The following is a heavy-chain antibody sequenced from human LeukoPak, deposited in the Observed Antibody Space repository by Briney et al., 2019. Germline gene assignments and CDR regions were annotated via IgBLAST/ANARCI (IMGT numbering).Heavy chain of an antibody. D-gene: IGHD6-13*01. J-gene: IGHJ4*02. V-gene: IGHV4-59*01. CDR1: GGSISSYY. Sequence: SETLSLTCTVSGGSISSYYWSWIRQPPGKGLEWIGYIYYSGSTNYNPSLKSRVTISVDTSKNQFSLKLSSVTAADTAVYYCARDLGIAASDWGQGTLVTVSS. CDR2: IYYSGST. CDR3: ARDLGIAASD.